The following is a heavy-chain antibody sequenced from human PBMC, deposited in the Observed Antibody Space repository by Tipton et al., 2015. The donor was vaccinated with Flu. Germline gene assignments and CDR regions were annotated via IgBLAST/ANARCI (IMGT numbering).Heavy chain of an antibody. CDR1: GFTFSSYA. Sequence: AVSGFTFSSYAMSWVRQAPGKGLEWVSAISGSGGSTYYADSVKGRFTISRDNSKNTLYLQMNSLRAEDTAVYYCAKAPEVRATEYFDYWGQGTLVTVSS. D-gene: IGHD1-26*01. V-gene: IGHV3-23*01. CDR2: ISGSGGST. J-gene: IGHJ4*02. CDR3: AKAPEVRATEYFDY.